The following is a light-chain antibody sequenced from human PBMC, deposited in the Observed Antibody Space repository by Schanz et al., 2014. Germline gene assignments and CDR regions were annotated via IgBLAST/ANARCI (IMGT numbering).Light chain of an antibody. Sequence: QSALTQPPSVSGSPGQSVTISCTGTSSDVGGYNRVLWYQQPPGTAPKLLIYSNNQRPSGVPDRFSGSKSGTSASLAISGLQSEDEADYYCAAWDDSLNGWVFGGGTKVTVL. J-gene: IGLJ3*02. CDR1: SSDVGGYNR. CDR2: SNN. CDR3: AAWDDSLNGWV. V-gene: IGLV1-44*01.